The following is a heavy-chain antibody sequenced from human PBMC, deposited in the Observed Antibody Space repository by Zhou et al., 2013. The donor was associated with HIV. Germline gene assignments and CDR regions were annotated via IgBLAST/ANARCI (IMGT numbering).Heavy chain of an antibody. V-gene: IGHV4-59*11. J-gene: IGHJ6*02. CDR1: GGSISSHY. CDR3: ARGIAAAGWAYYYYYGMDV. CDR2: IYYSGST. D-gene: IGHD6-13*01. Sequence: QVQLQESGPGLVKPSETLSLTCTVSGGSISSHYWSWIRQPPGKGLEWIGYIYYSGSTNYNPSLKSRVTISVDTSKNQFSLKLSSVTAADTAVYYCARGIAAAGWAYYYYYGMDVWGQGTTVTVSS.